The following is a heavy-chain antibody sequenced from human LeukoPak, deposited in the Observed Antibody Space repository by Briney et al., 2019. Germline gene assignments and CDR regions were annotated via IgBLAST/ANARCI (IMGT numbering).Heavy chain of an antibody. CDR2: INHSGST. J-gene: IGHJ6*02. Sequence: SETLSLACAVYGGSFSGYYWSWIRQPPGKGLEWIGEINHSGSTNYNPSLKSRVTISVDTSKNQFSLKLSSVTAADTAVYYCARGSDYYDSSGYAGRYYYYGMDVWGQGTTVTVSS. D-gene: IGHD3-22*01. CDR3: ARGSDYYDSSGYAGRYYYYGMDV. CDR1: GGSFSGYY. V-gene: IGHV4-34*01.